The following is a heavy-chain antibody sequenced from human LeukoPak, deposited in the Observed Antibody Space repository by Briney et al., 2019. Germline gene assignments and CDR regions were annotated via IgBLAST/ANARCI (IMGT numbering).Heavy chain of an antibody. V-gene: IGHV3-23*01. D-gene: IGHD2-2*01. CDR2: ISGSGGST. Sequence: GGSLRLSCAASGFTFSSYAVSWGRQARGKGVEGVSAISGSGGSTYYADCVKGGFTIYRDNSKNTLYLQMNSLRAEDTAVYYCAKDLCSSTSCPGYYYYGMDVWGQGTTVTVSS. CDR1: GFTFSSYA. J-gene: IGHJ6*02. CDR3: AKDLCSSTSCPGYYYYGMDV.